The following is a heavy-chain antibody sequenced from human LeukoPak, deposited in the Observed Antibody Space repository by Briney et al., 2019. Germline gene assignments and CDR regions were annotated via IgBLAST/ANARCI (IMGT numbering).Heavy chain of an antibody. J-gene: IGHJ4*02. CDR1: GGPFSGYY. Sequence: PSETLSLTCAVYGGPFSGYYWSWIRQPPGKGLEWIGEINHSGSTNYNPSLKSRVTISVDTSKNQFSLKLSSVTAADTAVYYCARDLSAYGSSLDYWGQGTLVTVSS. CDR3: ARDLSAYGSSLDY. CDR2: INHSGST. V-gene: IGHV4-34*01. D-gene: IGHD6-6*01.